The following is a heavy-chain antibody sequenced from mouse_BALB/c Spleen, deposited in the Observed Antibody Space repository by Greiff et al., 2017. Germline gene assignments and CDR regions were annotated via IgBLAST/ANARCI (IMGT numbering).Heavy chain of an antibody. CDR1: GYSITSGYY. CDR2: ISYDGSN. CDR3: AREGETFFDY. J-gene: IGHJ2*01. V-gene: IGHV3-6*02. Sequence: EVKLQESGPGLVKPSQSLSLTCSVTGYSITSGYYWNWLRQFPGNKLEWMGYISYDGSNNYNPSLKNRISITRDTSKNQFFLKLNSVTTEDTATYYCAREGETFFDYWGQGTTLTVSS.